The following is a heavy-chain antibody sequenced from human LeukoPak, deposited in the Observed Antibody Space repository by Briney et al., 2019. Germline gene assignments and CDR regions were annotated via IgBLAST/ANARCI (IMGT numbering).Heavy chain of an antibody. D-gene: IGHD3-3*01. CDR3: ARQVYYDFWSGYYNGWFDP. Sequence: ASETLSLTCTVSGGSISSSSYYWGWIRQPPGKGLEWIGSIYYSGSTYYNPSLKSRVTISVDTSKNQFSLKLSSVTAADTAVYYCARQVYYDFWSGYYNGWFDPWGQGTLVTVSS. CDR1: GGSISSSSYY. V-gene: IGHV4-39*01. J-gene: IGHJ5*02. CDR2: IYYSGST.